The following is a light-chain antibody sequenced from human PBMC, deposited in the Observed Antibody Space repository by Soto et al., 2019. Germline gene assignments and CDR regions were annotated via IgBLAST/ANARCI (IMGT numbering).Light chain of an antibody. J-gene: IGKJ4*01. Sequence: EVVMRQSPATLSVSTGEVATLDCRARQGFCDTLACYQHKPGQTPRLLIYDTSTRSTGVPARLSGSRSGPEFTLTLYRLQSEEFAVYYFQRYNNWPLTFCGGTKVESK. CDR3: QRYNNWPLT. V-gene: IGKV3-15*01. CDR1: QGFCDT. CDR2: DTS.